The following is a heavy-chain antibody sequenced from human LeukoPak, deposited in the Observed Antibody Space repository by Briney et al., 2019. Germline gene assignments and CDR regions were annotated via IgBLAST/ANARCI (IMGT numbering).Heavy chain of an antibody. V-gene: IGHV3-48*04. J-gene: IGHJ4*02. CDR2: ISSSSSTI. Sequence: GGSLRLSCAASGFTFSSYSMNWVRQAPGKGLEWVSYISSSSSTIYYADSVKGRFTISRDNAKNSLYLQMNSLRAEDTAVYYCARGSEVATTPYFDYWGQGTLVTVSS. D-gene: IGHD5-24*01. CDR1: GFTFSSYS. CDR3: ARGSEVATTPYFDY.